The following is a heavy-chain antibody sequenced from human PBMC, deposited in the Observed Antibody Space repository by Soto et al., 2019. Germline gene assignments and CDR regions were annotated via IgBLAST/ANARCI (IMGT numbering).Heavy chain of an antibody. CDR3: ARGGSSDWQVAFEC. CDR2: VNHNGRN. V-gene: IGHV4-34*01. CDR1: GGSFSGYF. Sequence: PSETLSLTCAVYGGSFSGYFWNWIRQPPGKGLEWIGKVNHNGRNNYNPSLKSRVTISLDMSKNQISLKLTSVTAADTAVYYCARGGSSDWQVAFECWGQGTMVT. J-gene: IGHJ3*01. D-gene: IGHD6-19*01.